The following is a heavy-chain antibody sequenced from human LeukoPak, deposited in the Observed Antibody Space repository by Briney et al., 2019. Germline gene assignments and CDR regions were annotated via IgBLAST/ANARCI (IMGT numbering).Heavy chain of an antibody. J-gene: IGHJ3*02. Sequence: GGSLRLSCAASGFTFSSYGMHWVRQAPGKGLEWVAAIWYDGSNKYYADSVKGRFTISRDNSQNTPYLQMNSLRLEDTAVYYCAKESDAFDIWGQGTMVTVSS. V-gene: IGHV3-30*02. CDR2: IWYDGSNK. CDR1: GFTFSSYG. CDR3: AKESDAFDI.